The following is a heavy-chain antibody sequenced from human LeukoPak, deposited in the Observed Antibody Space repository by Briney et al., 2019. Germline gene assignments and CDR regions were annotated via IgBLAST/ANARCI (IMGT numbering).Heavy chain of an antibody. CDR3: ARGRIAAAGTGIPIFDY. CDR2: INHSGST. CDR1: GGSFSGYY. D-gene: IGHD6-13*01. J-gene: IGHJ4*02. V-gene: IGHV4-34*01. Sequence: SETLSLTCAVYGGSFSGYYWSWIRQPPGKGLGWIGEINHSGSTNYNPSLKSRVTISVDTSKNQFSLKLSPVTAADTAVYYCARGRIAAAGTGIPIFDYWGQGTLVTVSS.